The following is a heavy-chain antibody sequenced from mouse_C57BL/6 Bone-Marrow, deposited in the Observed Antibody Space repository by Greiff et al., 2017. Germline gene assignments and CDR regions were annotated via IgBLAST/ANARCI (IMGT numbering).Heavy chain of an antibody. J-gene: IGHJ2*01. Sequence: QVQLQQPGAELVKPGASVKMSCKASGYTFTSYWITWVKQRPGQGLEWIGDIYPGSGSTNYNEKFKSKAKLTVDTSSSTAYMQISSLTSEDSAVYYCARRQLRPYFDYWGQGTTLTVSS. CDR2: IYPGSGST. D-gene: IGHD3-2*02. V-gene: IGHV1-55*01. CDR3: ARRQLRPYFDY. CDR1: GYTFTSYW.